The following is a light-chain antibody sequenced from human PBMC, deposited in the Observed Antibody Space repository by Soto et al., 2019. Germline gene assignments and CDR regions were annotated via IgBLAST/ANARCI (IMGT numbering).Light chain of an antibody. V-gene: IGKV1-5*01. CDR1: QSISSW. Sequence: DIPMTQSPSTLSASVGDRVTITCRASQSISSWLAWYQQKPGKAPKLLIYDASSVESGVPSRFSGSGSGTEFTLAISSLQPDDFATYYCQQYNSYSLSFGQGTKVDIK. CDR2: DAS. CDR3: QQYNSYSLS. J-gene: IGKJ1*01.